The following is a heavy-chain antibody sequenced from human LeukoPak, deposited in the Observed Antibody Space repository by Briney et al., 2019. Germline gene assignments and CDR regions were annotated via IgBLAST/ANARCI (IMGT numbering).Heavy chain of an antibody. CDR3: ARVWFGESFDY. V-gene: IGHV3-53*04. D-gene: IGHD3-10*01. CDR1: GFTVSSNY. Sequence: GGSLRLSCAASGFTVSSNYMSWVRQAPGKGLEWVSVIYSGGSTYYADSVKGRFTISRHKSKNTLYLQMNSLRAEDTAVYYCARVWFGESFDYWGQGTLVTVSS. J-gene: IGHJ4*02. CDR2: IYSGGST.